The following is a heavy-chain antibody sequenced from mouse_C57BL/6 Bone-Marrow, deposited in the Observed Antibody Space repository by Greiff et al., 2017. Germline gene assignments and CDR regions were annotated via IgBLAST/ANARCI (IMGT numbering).Heavy chain of an antibody. D-gene: IGHD2-1*01. J-gene: IGHJ3*01. CDR3: ARGYYGNYGGFAY. CDR2: IDPSDSET. V-gene: IGHV1-52*01. Sequence: QVQLQQPGAELVRPGSSVKLSCKASGYTFTSYWMHWVKQRPIQGLEWIGNIDPSDSETHYNQKFKDKATLTVDKSSSTAYMQLSSLTSEDSAVYYLARGYYGNYGGFAYGGQGTLVTVSA. CDR1: GYTFTSYW.